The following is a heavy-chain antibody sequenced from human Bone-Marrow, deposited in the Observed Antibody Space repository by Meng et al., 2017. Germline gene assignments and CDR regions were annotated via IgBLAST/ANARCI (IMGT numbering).Heavy chain of an antibody. CDR1: GCSVSSGSYY. D-gene: IGHD3-10*01. CDR3: AREVSPYYYGSGSENWFDP. J-gene: IGHJ5*02. Sequence: QVQVHEARPGLVRPSGTPSLTCTVSGCSVSSGSYYWSWIRQPPGKGLEWIGYIYYSGSTNYNPSLKSRVTISVDTSKNQFSLKLSSVTAADTAVYYCAREVSPYYYGSGSENWFDPWGQGTLVTVSS. CDR2: IYYSGST. V-gene: IGHV4-61*01.